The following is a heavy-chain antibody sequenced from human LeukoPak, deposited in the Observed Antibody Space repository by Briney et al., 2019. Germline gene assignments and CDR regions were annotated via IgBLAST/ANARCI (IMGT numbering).Heavy chain of an antibody. V-gene: IGHV4-38-2*02. CDR2: IYHSGST. CDR1: GYSISSGYY. CDR3: ARLSYDYILYFDY. J-gene: IGHJ4*02. Sequence: SETLSLTCTVSGYSISSGYYWGWIRPPPGKGLEWIGNIYHSGSTYYNPSLKSRLTISVDTSKNQFSLKLSSVTAADTAVYYCARLSYDYILYFDYWGQGTLVTVSS. D-gene: IGHD4-11*01.